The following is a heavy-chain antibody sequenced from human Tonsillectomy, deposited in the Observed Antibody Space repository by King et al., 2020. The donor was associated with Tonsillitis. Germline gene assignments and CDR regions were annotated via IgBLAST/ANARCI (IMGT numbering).Heavy chain of an antibody. CDR1: GGSISSRSYY. D-gene: IGHD5-24*01. V-gene: IGHV4-39*07. Sequence: QLQESGPGLVKPSETLSLTCTVSGGSISSRSYYWGWIRQPPGKGLEWIGSIYYSGTTYYNPSLRSRVTISLDTSKNQFSLRLSSVTAADTALYYCARDGTADGYAPLDYWGQGTLVTVSS. CDR3: ARDGTADGYAPLDY. J-gene: IGHJ4*02. CDR2: IYYSGTT.